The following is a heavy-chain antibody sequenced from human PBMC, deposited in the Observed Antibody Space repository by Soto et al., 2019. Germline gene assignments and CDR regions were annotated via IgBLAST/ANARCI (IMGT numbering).Heavy chain of an antibody. D-gene: IGHD2-2*01. CDR1: GFTFDDYA. Sequence: SLRLSCAASGFTFDDYAMHWVRQAPGKGLEWVSGISWNSGSIGYADSVKGRFTISRDNAKNSLYLQMNSLRAEDTALYYCARAICSSTSCYGYYYYYYMDVWGKGTTVTVSS. CDR2: ISWNSGSI. CDR3: ARAICSSTSCYGYYYYYYMDV. V-gene: IGHV3-9*01. J-gene: IGHJ6*03.